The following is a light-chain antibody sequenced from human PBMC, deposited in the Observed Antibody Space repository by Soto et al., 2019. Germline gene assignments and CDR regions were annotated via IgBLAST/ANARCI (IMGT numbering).Light chain of an antibody. J-gene: IGKJ4*01. CDR2: GAS. CDR3: QQRTNWPLT. CDR1: PSVSSSY. V-gene: IGKV3D-20*02. Sequence: EIVLTQSPGTLSLSPGERVTLSCRASPSVSSSYLAWYQQKPGQAPRLLFYGASRRATGIPDRFSGGQSGTDFTLTVSRLEPEDFAVYYCQQRTNWPLTFGGGTKVDIK.